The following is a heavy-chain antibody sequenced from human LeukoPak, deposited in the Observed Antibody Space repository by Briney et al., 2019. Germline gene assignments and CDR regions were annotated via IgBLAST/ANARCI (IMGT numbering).Heavy chain of an antibody. CDR3: ARDFYSGSHDY. V-gene: IGHV3-21*01. D-gene: IGHD2-15*01. CDR1: GFTFSMYT. CDR2: ISSGSSYI. J-gene: IGHJ4*02. Sequence: PGGSLRLSCAASGFTFSMYTMNWVRQAPWTGLEWVSGISSGSSYIYYADSVKGRFTISRDNAKNSLYLQMNSLRAEDTAVYYCARDFYSGSHDYWGQGTLVTVSS.